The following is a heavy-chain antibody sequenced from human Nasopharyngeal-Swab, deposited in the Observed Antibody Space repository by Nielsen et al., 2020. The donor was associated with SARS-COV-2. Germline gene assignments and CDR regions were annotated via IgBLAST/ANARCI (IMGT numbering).Heavy chain of an antibody. Sequence: GESLKISCAASGFTFDDYTMHWVRQAPGKGPEWVSLISWDGGSTYYADSVKGRFTISRDNSKNSLYLQMNSLRTEDTALYYCAKGLGYCSSTSCYAGNENYGMDVWGQGTTVTVSS. CDR1: GFTFDDYT. D-gene: IGHD2-2*01. J-gene: IGHJ6*02. CDR2: ISWDGGST. V-gene: IGHV3-43*01. CDR3: AKGLGYCSSTSCYAGNENYGMDV.